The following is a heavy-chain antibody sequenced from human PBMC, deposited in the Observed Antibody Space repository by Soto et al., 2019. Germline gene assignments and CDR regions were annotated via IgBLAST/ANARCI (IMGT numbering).Heavy chain of an antibody. CDR1: GVIIRNYA. CDR3: ARSLTAAVGRVGFDS. Sequence: SGGSLRLSCAGSGVIIRNYAMNWVRQAPGKGLEWVSSISSVGTYIYSADSLKGRFTISRNNAENSLYLQMNALTAEDTAVYYCARSLTAAVGRVGFDSWGQGTLVTVSS. CDR2: ISSVGTYI. D-gene: IGHD6-13*01. J-gene: IGHJ5*01. V-gene: IGHV3-21*01.